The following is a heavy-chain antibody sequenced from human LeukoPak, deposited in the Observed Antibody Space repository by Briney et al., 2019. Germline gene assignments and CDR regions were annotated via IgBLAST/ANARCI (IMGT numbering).Heavy chain of an antibody. J-gene: IGHJ4*02. CDR3: AKDISRVGALDY. CDR2: IRYDGSNK. CDR1: GFTFSSYG. Sequence: GSLRLSCAASGFTFSSYGMHWVRQAPGKGLEWVAFIRYDGSNKYYADSVKGRFTISRDNSKNTLYLQMNSLRAEDTAVYYCAKDISRVGALDYWGQGTLVTVSS. D-gene: IGHD1-26*01. V-gene: IGHV3-30*02.